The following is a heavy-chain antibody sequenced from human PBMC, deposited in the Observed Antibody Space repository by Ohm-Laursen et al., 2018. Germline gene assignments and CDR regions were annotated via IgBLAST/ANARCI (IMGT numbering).Heavy chain of an antibody. CDR1: GFTFSSYW. J-gene: IGHJ4*02. D-gene: IGHD1-7*01. Sequence: GSLRLSCAASGFTFSSYWMSWVRQAPGKGLEWVANIKEDGIEKFYVDSVEGRFTISRDNAKNSLYLQMNSLRAEDTAVYYCAKDLENYRSFEYWGRGTLVTVSS. V-gene: IGHV3-7*01. CDR3: AKDLENYRSFEY. CDR2: IKEDGIEK.